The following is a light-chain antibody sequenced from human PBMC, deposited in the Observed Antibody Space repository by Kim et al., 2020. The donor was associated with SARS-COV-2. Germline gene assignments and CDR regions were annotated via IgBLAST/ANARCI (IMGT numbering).Light chain of an antibody. Sequence: EIVMTQSPATLSVSPGERATLSCRASQSISSYLAWYQQKPGQAPRLLIYGASTRATGIPARFSGSGSGTEFTLTITSLQSEDFAVYYCQQYNDWPPGDTFGQGTKPEI. CDR1: QSISSY. V-gene: IGKV3-15*01. CDR3: QQYNDWPPGDT. J-gene: IGKJ2*01. CDR2: GAS.